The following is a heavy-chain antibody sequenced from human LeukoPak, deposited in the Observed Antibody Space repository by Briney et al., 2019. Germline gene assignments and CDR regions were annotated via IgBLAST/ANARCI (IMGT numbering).Heavy chain of an antibody. CDR3: ARGGTYYYDSSGYPGPFDY. CDR2: IIPIFGTA. J-gene: IGHJ4*02. D-gene: IGHD3-22*01. V-gene: IGHV1-69*13. Sequence: GASVKVSCKASGGTFSSYAISWVRQAPGQGLEWMGGIIPIFGTANYAQKFQGRVTITADESTSTAYMELSSLRSEDTAVYYCARGGTYYYDSSGYPGPFDYWGQGTLVTVSS. CDR1: GGTFSSYA.